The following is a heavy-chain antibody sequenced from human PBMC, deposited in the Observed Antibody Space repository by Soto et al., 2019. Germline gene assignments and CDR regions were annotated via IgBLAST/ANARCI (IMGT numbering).Heavy chain of an antibody. Sequence: EVQLVESGGGLVQPGGSLRLSCAASGFTFSSYEMNWVRQAPGKGLEWFSYISGSGSAIYYADSVKGRFTISRDNAKNSLYLQMTSLRAEDTAVYYCARVRYSAYGGYYFDYWGQGTLVTVSS. D-gene: IGHD5-12*01. V-gene: IGHV3-48*03. CDR2: ISGSGSAI. CDR1: GFTFSSYE. J-gene: IGHJ4*02. CDR3: ARVRYSAYGGYYFDY.